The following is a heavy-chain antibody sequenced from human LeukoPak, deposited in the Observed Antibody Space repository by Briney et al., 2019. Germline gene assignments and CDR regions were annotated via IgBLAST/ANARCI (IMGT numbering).Heavy chain of an antibody. J-gene: IGHJ4*02. V-gene: IGHV4-34*01. CDR2: NNHSGST. CDR3: ARGPTPH. Sequence: SETLSLTCTVSGGSISSSYYWTWIRQPPGKGLEWIGENNHSGSTNYNPSLKSRVTISVDTSKNQFSLKLSSVTAEDTAVYYCARGPTPHWGQGTLVTVSS. CDR1: GGSISSSYY.